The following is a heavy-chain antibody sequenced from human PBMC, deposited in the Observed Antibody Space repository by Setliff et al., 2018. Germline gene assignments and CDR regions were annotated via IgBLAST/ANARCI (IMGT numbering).Heavy chain of an antibody. D-gene: IGHD3-3*01. J-gene: IGHJ4*02. CDR3: ARRYNFWSGYFDY. CDR2: SYHSGST. CDR1: GGSISSSNW. Sequence: PSETLSLTCAVSGGSISSSNWWSWVRQPPGKGLGWIGESYHSGSTNYNPSLKSRVTISVDTSKNQFSLRLTSVTAADTAVYYCARRYNFWSGYFDYWGQGTLVTVSS. V-gene: IGHV4-4*02.